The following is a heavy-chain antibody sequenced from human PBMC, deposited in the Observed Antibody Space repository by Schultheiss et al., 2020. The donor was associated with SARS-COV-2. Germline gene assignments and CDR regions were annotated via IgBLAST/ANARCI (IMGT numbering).Heavy chain of an antibody. CDR1: GFTFSSYA. CDR3: AHRQGEGGAAVDY. CDR2: IFSNDEK. Sequence: LRLSCAASGFTFSSYAMSWVRQAPGKGLEWLAHIFSNDEKSYSTSLKSRLTISKDTSKSQVVLTMTNMDPVDTATYYCAHRQGEGGAAVDYWGQGTLVTVSS. V-gene: IGHV2-26*01. D-gene: IGHD6-13*01. J-gene: IGHJ4*02.